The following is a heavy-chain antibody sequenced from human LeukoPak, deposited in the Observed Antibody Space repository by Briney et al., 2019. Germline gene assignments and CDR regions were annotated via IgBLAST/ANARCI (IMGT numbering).Heavy chain of an antibody. V-gene: IGHV4-59*01. J-gene: IGHJ3*02. CDR3: ARDRRYDFWSGYDAFDI. Sequence: PSETLSLTCTVSGGSISSYYWSWIRQPPGKGLEWIGYIYYSGSTNYNPSLKSRVTISVDTSKNQFSLKLSSVTAADTAVYYCARDRRYDFWSGYDAFDIWGQGTMVTVSS. CDR1: GGSISSYY. D-gene: IGHD3-3*01. CDR2: IYYSGST.